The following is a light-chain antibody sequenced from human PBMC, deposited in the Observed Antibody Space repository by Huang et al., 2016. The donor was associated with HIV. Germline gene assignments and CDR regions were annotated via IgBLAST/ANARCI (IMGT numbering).Light chain of an antibody. CDR1: QTVGTN. CDR2: GTS. Sequence: EIVMTQSPATLSVSPGERATLSCRASQTVGTNLAWYQQKPGQAPRLLIYGTSTRATCIPARFSGSGSGTEFTLTISSLQSEDFAIYYCQQYKNWPPGYTFGQGTKLDIK. CDR3: QQYKNWPPGYT. V-gene: IGKV3-15*01. J-gene: IGKJ2*01.